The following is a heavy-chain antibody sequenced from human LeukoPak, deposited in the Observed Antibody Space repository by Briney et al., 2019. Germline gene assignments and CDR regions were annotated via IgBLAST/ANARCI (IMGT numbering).Heavy chain of an antibody. CDR2: ISSGGSYM. CDR3: ARDRGYGDYVGAFDI. V-gene: IGHV3-21*01. D-gene: IGHD4-17*01. Sequence: GGSLRLSCAASGFTFSGYGMNWVRQAPGKGLEWVSSISSGGSYMYYADSVKGRFTISRDNAKNSLYLQMNSLRDEDTAVYYCARDRGYGDYVGAFDIWGQGTMVTVSS. J-gene: IGHJ3*02. CDR1: GFTFSGYG.